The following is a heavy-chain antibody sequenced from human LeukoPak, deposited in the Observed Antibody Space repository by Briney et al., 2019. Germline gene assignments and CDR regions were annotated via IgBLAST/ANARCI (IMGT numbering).Heavy chain of an antibody. D-gene: IGHD5-18*01. CDR3: ARGSRYGYSYGYGFDY. CDR2: INPSGGST. J-gene: IGHJ4*02. V-gene: IGHV1-46*01. CDR1: GYTFTSYY. Sequence: ASVNVSCKASGYTFTSYYMHWVRQAPGQGLEWMGIINPSGGSTSYAQKFQGRVTMTRDTSTSTVYMELSSLRSEDTAVYYCARGSRYGYSYGYGFDYWGQGTLVTVSS.